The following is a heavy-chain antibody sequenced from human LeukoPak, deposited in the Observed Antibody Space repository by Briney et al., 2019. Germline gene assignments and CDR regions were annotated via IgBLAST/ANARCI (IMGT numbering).Heavy chain of an antibody. CDR1: GFTFSSYA. CDR3: ARDPHQRNWFDP. Sequence: PGGSLRLSCAASGFTFSSYAMHWVRQAPGKGLEWVAVISYDGSNKYYADSVKGRFTISRDNSKNTLYLQMNSLRAEDTVVYYCARDPHQRNWFDPWGQGTLVTVSS. CDR2: ISYDGSNK. V-gene: IGHV3-30-3*01. J-gene: IGHJ5*02. D-gene: IGHD6-25*01.